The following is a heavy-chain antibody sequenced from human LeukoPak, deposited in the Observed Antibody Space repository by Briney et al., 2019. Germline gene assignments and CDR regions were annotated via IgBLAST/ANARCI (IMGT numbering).Heavy chain of an antibody. CDR1: GGSISSGGYY. V-gene: IGHV4-30-2*01. Sequence: PSQTLSLTCTVSGGSISSGGYYWSWIRQPPGKGREWIGYIYHSGSTYYNPSLKSRVTISVDRSKNQFSLKLSSVTAADTAVYYCARDGRSSGSSWYYYGMDVWGQGTTVTVSS. J-gene: IGHJ6*02. D-gene: IGHD6-13*01. CDR3: ARDGRSSGSSWYYYGMDV. CDR2: IYHSGST.